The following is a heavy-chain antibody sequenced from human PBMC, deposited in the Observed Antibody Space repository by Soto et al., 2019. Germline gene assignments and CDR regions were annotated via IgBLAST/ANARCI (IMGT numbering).Heavy chain of an antibody. CDR3: AGSTSWFDP. CDR1: GGSISSSRYY. D-gene: IGHD2-15*01. V-gene: IGHV4-39*01. J-gene: IGHJ5*02. CDR2: IYYSGST. Sequence: LQLQESGPGLVKPSETLSLTCTVSGGSISSSRYYWGWISEPPGKGLEWIGSIYYSGSTYYNPSLKSRVTISVDTSKNQFSLKLSSVTAADTAVYYCAGSTSWFDPWGQGTLVTVSS.